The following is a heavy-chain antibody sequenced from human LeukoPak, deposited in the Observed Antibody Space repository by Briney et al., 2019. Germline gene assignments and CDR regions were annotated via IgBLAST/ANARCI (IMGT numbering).Heavy chain of an antibody. J-gene: IGHJ4*02. CDR2: IGSSGGGI. Sequence: RAGGSLRLSCAASGFTFSTYTMYWVRHPPGKRLEWVSIIGSSGGGIHYADSVKGRFTISRDNSKNALYLQMNSLRVEDTAVYYCAIDPNWGTHSWGQGTLVTVSS. CDR1: GFTFSTYT. CDR3: AIDPNWGTHS. D-gene: IGHD7-27*01. V-gene: IGHV3-23*01.